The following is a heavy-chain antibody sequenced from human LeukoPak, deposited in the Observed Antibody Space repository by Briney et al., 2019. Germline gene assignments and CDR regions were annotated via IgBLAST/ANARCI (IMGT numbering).Heavy chain of an antibody. CDR3: TRDMRPGGADV. J-gene: IGHJ6*02. D-gene: IGHD4-17*01. CDR1: GFTFTDYA. CDR2: ILWNGGET. Sequence: TGGSLSLSCSISGFTFTDYAVHWVRQVPGKGLEWVSGILWNGGETGYADSVKGRFTISRDKVKNFLYLQMNSLRVEDTALYFCTRDMRPGGADVWGQGTTVTVSS. V-gene: IGHV3-9*01.